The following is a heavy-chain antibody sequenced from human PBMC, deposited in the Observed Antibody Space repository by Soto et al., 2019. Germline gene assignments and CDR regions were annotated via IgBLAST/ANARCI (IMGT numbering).Heavy chain of an antibody. CDR2: IYPGDSDT. Sequence: GESLKISCKGSGYSFTSYWIGWVRQMPGKGLEWMGFIYPGDSDTRYSPSFQGQVTISADKSISTAYLQWSSLKASDTAMYYCARLVGDSSGYYYFDYWGQGTLVTVSS. V-gene: IGHV5-51*01. CDR3: ARLVGDSSGYYYFDY. J-gene: IGHJ4*02. D-gene: IGHD3-22*01. CDR1: GYSFTSYW.